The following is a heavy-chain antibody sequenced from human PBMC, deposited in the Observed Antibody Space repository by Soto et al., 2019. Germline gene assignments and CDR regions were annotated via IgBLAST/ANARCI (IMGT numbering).Heavy chain of an antibody. CDR2: IGTAGDT. CDR3: ARGPRYFDRLLSTPYYYGMDV. D-gene: IGHD3-9*01. V-gene: IGHV3-13*01. J-gene: IGHJ6*02. Sequence: QSGGSLRLSCAASGFTFSSYDMHWVRQATGKGLEWVSAIGTAGDTYYPGSVKGRFTISRENAKNSLYLQMNSLRAGDTAVYYCARGPRYFDRLLSTPYYYGMDVWGQGTTVTVSS. CDR1: GFTFSSYD.